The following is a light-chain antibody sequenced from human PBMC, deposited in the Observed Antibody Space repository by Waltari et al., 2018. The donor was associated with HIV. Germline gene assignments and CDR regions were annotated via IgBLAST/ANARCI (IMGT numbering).Light chain of an antibody. CDR2: RNN. CDR3: AAWDDSLSANWV. J-gene: IGLJ3*02. CDR1: SSNIGSNY. V-gene: IGLV1-47*01. Sequence: QSVLTQPPSASGTPGQRVTISCSGSSSNIGSNYVYWYQQLPGTAPKLLIYRNNQRPSGVPDRFSGSKSGTSASLAISGRRSEDEADYYCAAWDDSLSANWVFGGGTKLTVL.